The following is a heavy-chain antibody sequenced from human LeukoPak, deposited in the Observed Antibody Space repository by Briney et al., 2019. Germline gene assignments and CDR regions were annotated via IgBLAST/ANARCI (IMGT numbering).Heavy chain of an antibody. CDR3: ARGLLYDILTGYHDSNWFDP. CDR2: IYYSGST. CDR1: GGSISSGGYY. J-gene: IGHJ5*02. V-gene: IGHV4-31*03. D-gene: IGHD3-9*01. Sequence: SSETLSLTCTVSGGSISSGGYYWSWIRQHPGKGLEWIGYIYYSGSTYYNPSLKSRVTISVDTSKNQFSLKLSSVTAADTAVYYCARGLLYDILTGYHDSNWFDPWGQGTLVTVSS.